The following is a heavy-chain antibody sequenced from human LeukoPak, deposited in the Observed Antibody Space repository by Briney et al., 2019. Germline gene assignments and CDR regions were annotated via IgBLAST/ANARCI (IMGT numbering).Heavy chain of an antibody. CDR1: GFTFSSYA. J-gene: IGHJ3*02. Sequence: TGGSLRLSCAASGFTFSSYAMHWVRQAPGKGLEWVAVISYDGSNKYYADSVKGRFTISRDNSKNTLYLQMNSLRAEDTAVYYCARDTTYYYDSSGPGDGAFDIWGQGTMVTVSS. D-gene: IGHD3-22*01. V-gene: IGHV3-30-3*01. CDR3: ARDTTYYYDSSGPGDGAFDI. CDR2: ISYDGSNK.